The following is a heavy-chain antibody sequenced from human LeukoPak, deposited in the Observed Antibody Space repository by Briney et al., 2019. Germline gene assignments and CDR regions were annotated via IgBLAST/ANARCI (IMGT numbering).Heavy chain of an antibody. CDR3: AREVDDLTGTNWFDP. CDR1: GDSVSSNSAA. D-gene: IGHD1-20*01. J-gene: IGHJ5*02. CDR2: TYYRSKWYN. Sequence: SQTLSLTCAISGDSVSSNSAAWNWIRQSPSRGLEWLGRTYYRSKWYNDYAVSVKSRITINTDTSKNQFSLQLNSVTPEDTAVYYCAREVDDLTGTNWFDPWGQGTLVTVSS. V-gene: IGHV6-1*01.